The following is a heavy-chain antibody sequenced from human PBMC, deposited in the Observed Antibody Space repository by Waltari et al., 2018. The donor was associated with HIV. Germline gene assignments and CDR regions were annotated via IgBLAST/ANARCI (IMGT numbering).Heavy chain of an antibody. Sequence: QVQLQESGPGLVKPSETLSLTCTVSGGSISSYYWSWIRQPAGKGLEWIGRSYTSGSTNYNPSLKSRVTMSVDTSKNQFSLKLSSVTAADTAVYYCAREGYCSSTSCYLDWFDPWGQGTLVTVSS. CDR2: SYTSGST. CDR1: GGSISSYY. J-gene: IGHJ5*02. CDR3: AREGYCSSTSCYLDWFDP. D-gene: IGHD2-2*01. V-gene: IGHV4-4*07.